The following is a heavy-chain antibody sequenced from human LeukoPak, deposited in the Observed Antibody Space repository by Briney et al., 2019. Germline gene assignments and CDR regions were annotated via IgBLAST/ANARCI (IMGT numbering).Heavy chain of an antibody. V-gene: IGHV3-7*01. D-gene: IGHD4-17*01. J-gene: IGHJ4*02. CDR2: IRQEGIKK. CDR1: GFIFSNYW. Sequence: AGGSLRLSCAASGFIFSNYWMSWLRQAPGKGLEWVANIRQEGIKKNYVDPVEGRFTISRDNAQNSVYLQMTSLRAEDTAVYYCATDTGHGYFESWGQGTLVTVSS. CDR3: ATDTGHGYFES.